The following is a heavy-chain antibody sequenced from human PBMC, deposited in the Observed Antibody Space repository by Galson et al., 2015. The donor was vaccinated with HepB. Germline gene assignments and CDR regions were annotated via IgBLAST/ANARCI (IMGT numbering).Heavy chain of an antibody. CDR3: AKDSLSDRIAAAGRGHFYYGMDV. J-gene: IGHJ6*02. CDR1: GFAFSDYG. V-gene: IGHV3-30*02. CDR2: IRHDGSNK. Sequence: SLRLSCAASGFAFSDYGMHWVRQAPGKGPEWVAFIRHDGSNKYYVDSVKGRFTISKDNSKNTLFLQMNSLRAEDTAVYYCAKDSLSDRIAAAGRGHFYYGMDVWGQGTTVTVSS. D-gene: IGHD6-13*01.